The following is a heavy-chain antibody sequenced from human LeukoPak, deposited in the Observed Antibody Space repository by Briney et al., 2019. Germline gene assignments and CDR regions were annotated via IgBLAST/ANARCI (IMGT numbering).Heavy chain of an antibody. Sequence: SETLSLTCAVYGGSFSGYYWSWIRQPPGKGLEWIGEINYSGSTNYNPSLKSRVTISVDTSKNQFSLNLSSVTAADTAVYYCAPGKPRVWVAAKAPVTWFDPWGQGTLVTVSS. V-gene: IGHV4-34*01. J-gene: IGHJ5*02. D-gene: IGHD2-15*01. CDR2: INYSGST. CDR3: APGKPRVWVAAKAPVTWFDP. CDR1: GGSFSGYY.